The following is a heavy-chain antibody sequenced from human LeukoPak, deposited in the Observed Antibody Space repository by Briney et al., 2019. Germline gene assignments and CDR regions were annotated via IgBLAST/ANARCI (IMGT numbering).Heavy chain of an antibody. J-gene: IGHJ4*02. D-gene: IGHD3-9*01. CDR1: GGTFSSYA. Sequence: GASVKVSCKASGGTFSSYAISWVRQAPGQGLEWMGGIIPIFGTADYAQKFQGRVTITADKSTSTAYMELSSLRSEDMAVYYCARDSGAYFDRNHFGYWGQGTLVAVSS. V-gene: IGHV1-69*06. CDR2: IIPIFGTA. CDR3: ARDSGAYFDRNHFGY.